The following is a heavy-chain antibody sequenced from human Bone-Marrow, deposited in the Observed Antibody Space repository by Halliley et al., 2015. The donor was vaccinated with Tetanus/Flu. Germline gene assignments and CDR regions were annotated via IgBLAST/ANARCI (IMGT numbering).Heavy chain of an antibody. CDR3: ARGFNSSGLY. D-gene: IGHD3-22*01. V-gene: IGHV1-3*01. Sequence: RLEWMGWINVGNDNTKYSQKFQGRVPITSDTSASTAYMELSSLRSEDTAVYYCARGFNSSGLYWGQGTLVTVSS. J-gene: IGHJ4*02. CDR2: INVGNDNT.